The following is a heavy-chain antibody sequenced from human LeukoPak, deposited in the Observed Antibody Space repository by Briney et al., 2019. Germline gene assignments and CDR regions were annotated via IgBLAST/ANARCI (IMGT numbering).Heavy chain of an antibody. V-gene: IGHV1-18*01. D-gene: IGHD2/OR15-2a*01. CDR1: GYTFTSYG. CDR2: ISAYNGNT. CDR3: ARGEINSNIPRYYYGMDV. J-gene: IGHJ6*02. Sequence: GASVKVSCKASGYTFTSYGISWVRQAPGQGLEWMGWISAYNGNTNYAQKLQGRVTMTSDTSTSTAYMELRSLRSDDTAVYYCARGEINSNIPRYYYGMDVWGQGTTVTVSS.